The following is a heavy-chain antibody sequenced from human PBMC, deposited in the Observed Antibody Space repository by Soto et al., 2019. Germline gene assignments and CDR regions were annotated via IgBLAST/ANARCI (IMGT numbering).Heavy chain of an antibody. V-gene: IGHV3-30-3*01. Sequence: GSLRLSCAASGFTFSSYAMHWVRQAPGKGLEWVAVISYDGSNKYYADSVKGRFTISRDNSKNTLYLQMNSLRAEDTAVYYCARDAYYYDSSGPLDYWGQGTLVTVSS. D-gene: IGHD3-22*01. CDR2: ISYDGSNK. CDR3: ARDAYYYDSSGPLDY. J-gene: IGHJ4*02. CDR1: GFTFSSYA.